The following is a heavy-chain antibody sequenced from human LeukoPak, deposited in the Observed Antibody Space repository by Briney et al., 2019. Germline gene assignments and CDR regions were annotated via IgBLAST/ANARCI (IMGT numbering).Heavy chain of an antibody. Sequence: SETLSLTCTVSGGSISSGDYYWSWIRQPPGKGLEWIGYIYYSGSTYYNPSLKSRVTISVDTSKNQFSLKLSSVTAADTAVYYCARGGPMYGGYGVDYWGQGTLVTVSS. CDR2: IYYSGST. CDR1: GGSISSGDYY. D-gene: IGHD5-12*01. J-gene: IGHJ4*02. V-gene: IGHV4-30-4*01. CDR3: ARGGPMYGGYGVDY.